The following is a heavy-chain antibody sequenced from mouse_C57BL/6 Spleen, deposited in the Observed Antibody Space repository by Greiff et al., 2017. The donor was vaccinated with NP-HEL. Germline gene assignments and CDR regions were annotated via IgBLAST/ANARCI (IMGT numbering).Heavy chain of an antibody. Sequence: QVQLQQPGAELVKPGASVKLSCKASGYTFTSYWMHWVKQRPGRGLEWIGRIDPNSGGTKYNGKFKSKATLTVDKPSSTAYMQLSSLTSEDSAVYYCARGGIYYDYDGPYWYFDVWGTGTTVTVSS. D-gene: IGHD2-4*01. CDR2: IDPNSGGT. CDR3: ARGGIYYDYDGPYWYFDV. J-gene: IGHJ1*03. V-gene: IGHV1-72*01. CDR1: GYTFTSYW.